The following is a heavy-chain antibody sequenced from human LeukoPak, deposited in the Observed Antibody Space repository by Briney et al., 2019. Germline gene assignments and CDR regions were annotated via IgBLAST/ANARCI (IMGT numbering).Heavy chain of an antibody. V-gene: IGHV3-48*01. D-gene: IGHD3-3*01. CDR1: GFTFSSYS. CDR2: ISSSSSTV. J-gene: IGHJ4*02. CDR3: ASPYFDFWSGYQKQPFDY. Sequence: GGSLRLSCVASGFTFSSYSMNWVRQAPGKGLEWVSYISSSSSTVYYADSVKGRFTISRDNAKNSLFLQMNSLRAEDTGVYYCASPYFDFWSGYQKQPFDYWGQGTLVTVSS.